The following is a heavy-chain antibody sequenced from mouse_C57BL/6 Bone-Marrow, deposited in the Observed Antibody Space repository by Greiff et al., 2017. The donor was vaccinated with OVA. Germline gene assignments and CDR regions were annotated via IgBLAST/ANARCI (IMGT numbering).Heavy chain of an antibody. D-gene: IGHD2-3*01. CDR2: ISDGGSYT. CDR3: ARGWLLRFDY. Sequence: EVMLVESGGGLVKPGGSLKLSCAASGFTFSSYAMSWVRQTPEKRLEWVATISDGGSYTYYPDNVTGRFTISRDNAKNNLYLQMSHLKSEDTAMYYCARGWLLRFDYWGQGTTLTVSS. CDR1: GFTFSSYA. J-gene: IGHJ2*01. V-gene: IGHV5-4*03.